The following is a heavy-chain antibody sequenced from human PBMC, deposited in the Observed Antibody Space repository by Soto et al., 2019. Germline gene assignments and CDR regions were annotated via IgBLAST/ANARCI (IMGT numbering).Heavy chain of an antibody. CDR2: ISSSSSTI. CDR3: ARDLTRGVTVNWFDP. V-gene: IGHV3-48*01. Sequence: GGSLRLSCAASGFTFSSYSMNWVRQAPGKGLEWVSYISSSSSTIYYADSVKGRFTISRDNAKNSLYLQMNSLRAEDTAVYYCARDLTRGVTVNWFDPWGQGTLVTVSS. J-gene: IGHJ5*02. CDR1: GFTFSSYS. D-gene: IGHD3-10*01.